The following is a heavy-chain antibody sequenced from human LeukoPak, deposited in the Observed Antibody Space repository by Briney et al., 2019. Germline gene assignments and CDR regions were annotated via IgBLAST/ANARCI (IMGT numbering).Heavy chain of an antibody. CDR2: ITSDGAT. J-gene: IGHJ4*02. D-gene: IGHD2-21*01. V-gene: IGHV3-74*01. CDR3: ARIDWVTDF. Sequence: GGSLRLSCAASGFPFSAYWMLWARQAPGKGLVWVSRITSDGATSYADSVKGRFTISRENAKNTLYLQLNSLSAEDPAVYYCARIDWVTDFWGQGTLVPVSS. CDR1: GFPFSAYW.